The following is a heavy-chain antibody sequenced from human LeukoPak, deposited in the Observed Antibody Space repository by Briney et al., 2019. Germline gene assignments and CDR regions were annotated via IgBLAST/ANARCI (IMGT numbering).Heavy chain of an antibody. CDR3: AGFPITIFGVVITFFDY. J-gene: IGHJ4*02. Sequence: ASVKVSCKVSGYTLTELSMHWVRQAPGKGLEWMGGFDPEDGETIYAQKFQGRVTMTEDTSTDTAYMELSSLRSEDTAVYYCAGFPITIFGVVITFFDYWGQGTLDTVSS. CDR2: FDPEDGET. CDR1: GYTLTELS. V-gene: IGHV1-24*01. D-gene: IGHD3-3*01.